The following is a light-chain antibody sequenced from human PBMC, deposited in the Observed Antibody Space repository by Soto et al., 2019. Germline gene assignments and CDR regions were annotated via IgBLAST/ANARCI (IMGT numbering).Light chain of an antibody. V-gene: IGKV3-15*01. CDR1: QSVNSN. CDR3: QQYNFWPPLT. J-gene: IGKJ4*01. CDR2: DAS. Sequence: EIVMTQSPATLSVSPGQRATLSCRASQSVNSNLALYRQKPGQAPRLLISDASTRATGVPARFSGSRSGTEFTLTISILQSEDSGIYDCQQYNFWPPLTFVGGTKVEIK.